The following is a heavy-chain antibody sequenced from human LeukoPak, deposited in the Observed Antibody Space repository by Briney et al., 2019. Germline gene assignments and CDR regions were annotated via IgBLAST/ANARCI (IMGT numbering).Heavy chain of an antibody. V-gene: IGHV3-66*01. D-gene: IGHD6-13*01. Sequence: GGSLRLSCAASGFTVSANYMTWVRQAPGKGLEWVSVVYSGGSTYYADSVKGRFTISRDSSKNTLYLQMNSLRAEDTAVCYCALGDPSSSWGQGTLVTVSS. J-gene: IGHJ4*02. CDR2: VYSGGST. CDR3: ALGDPSSS. CDR1: GFTVSANY.